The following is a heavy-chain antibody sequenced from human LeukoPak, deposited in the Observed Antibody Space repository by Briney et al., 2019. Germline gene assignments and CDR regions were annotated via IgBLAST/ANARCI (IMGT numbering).Heavy chain of an antibody. J-gene: IGHJ6*02. CDR1: GGSFSGYH. V-gene: IGHV4-34*01. D-gene: IGHD3-10*01. Sequence: PSETLSLTCAVYGGSFSGYHWSWIRRNTGKGLEWIGEIDPYGGSNYNPSLKSRVTISVDTSKNQFSLKLNSVTAADTALYYRARHVSGRWFGDDYPYYADVWGQGTTVT. CDR3: ARHVSGRWFGDDYPYYADV. CDR2: IDPYGGS.